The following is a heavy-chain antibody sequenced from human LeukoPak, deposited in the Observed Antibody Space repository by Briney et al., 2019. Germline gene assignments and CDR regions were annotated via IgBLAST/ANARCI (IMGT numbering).Heavy chain of an antibody. J-gene: IGHJ3*01. Sequence: LSGGSLRLSCAASGFTFSRYVMHWVRQAPGKGLEYVSAISHNGLSTYYVDSVKGRFTISRDNSKNMLYLHMGSLRVEDLAVYYCASRTGCTSTNCPSAFDLWGQGTMVIVSS. V-gene: IGHV3-64*02. CDR3: ASRTGCTSTNCPSAFDL. CDR2: ISHNGLST. CDR1: GFTFSRYV. D-gene: IGHD2-2*01.